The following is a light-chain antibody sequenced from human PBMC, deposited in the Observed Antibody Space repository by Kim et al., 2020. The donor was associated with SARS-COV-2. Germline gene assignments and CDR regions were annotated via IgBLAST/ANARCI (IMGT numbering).Light chain of an antibody. CDR1: QSVSSD. V-gene: IGKV3-15*01. CDR3: QQYNKWPLT. Sequence: VSPGERATLSCRASQSVSSDLAWYQQKPRQAPRLLIYDAATRATGIPARCSGSGSGTEFTLIISSMQSEDFAVYYCQQYNKWPLTFGGGTKVDIK. CDR2: DAA. J-gene: IGKJ4*01.